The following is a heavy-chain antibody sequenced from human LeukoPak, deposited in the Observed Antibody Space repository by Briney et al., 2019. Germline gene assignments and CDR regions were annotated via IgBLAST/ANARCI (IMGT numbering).Heavy chain of an antibody. D-gene: IGHD3-10*01. Sequence: GGSLRLSCAASGFTFSSYWVSWVRQAPGKGLEWVANIKQDGSEKYYVDSVKGRFTISRDNAKTSLYLQMNSLRAEDTAVYYCARGYGSGSYYNPPWFDPWGQGTLVTVSS. CDR2: IKQDGSEK. CDR1: GFTFSSYW. CDR3: ARGYGSGSYYNPPWFDP. J-gene: IGHJ5*02. V-gene: IGHV3-7*01.